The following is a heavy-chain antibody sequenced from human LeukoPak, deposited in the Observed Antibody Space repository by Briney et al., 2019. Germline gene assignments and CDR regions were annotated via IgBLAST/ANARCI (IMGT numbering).Heavy chain of an antibody. CDR2: ISSSSSYI. CDR1: GFTFSSYS. D-gene: IGHD3-10*01. V-gene: IGHV3-21*01. J-gene: IGHJ4*02. Sequence: GGSLRLSCAASGFTFSSYSMNWVRQAPGKGLEWVSSISSSSSYIYYADSVKGRFTIPRDNAKNSLYLQMNSLRAEDTAVYYCAREAGSGSYYDYWGQGTLVTVSS. CDR3: AREAGSGSYYDY.